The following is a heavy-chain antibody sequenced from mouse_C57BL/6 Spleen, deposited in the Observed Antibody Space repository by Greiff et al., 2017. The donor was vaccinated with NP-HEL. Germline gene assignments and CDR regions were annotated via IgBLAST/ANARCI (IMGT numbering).Heavy chain of an antibody. CDR1: GYTFTSYW. D-gene: IGHD2-5*01. CDR2: IHPNSGST. CDR3: ARRVYYSNYEKVWMDY. J-gene: IGHJ4*01. V-gene: IGHV1-64*01. Sequence: QVQLQQPGAELVKPGASVKLSCKASGYTFTSYWMHWVKQRPGQGLEWIGMIHPNSGSTNYNEKFKSKATLTVDKSSSTAYMQLSSLTSEDSAVYYCARRVYYSNYEKVWMDYWGQGTSVTVSS.